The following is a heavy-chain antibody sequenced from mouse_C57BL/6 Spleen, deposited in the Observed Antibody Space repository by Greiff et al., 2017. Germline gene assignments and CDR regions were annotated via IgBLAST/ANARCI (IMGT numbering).Heavy chain of an antibody. Sequence: QVQLQQSGAELARPGASVKLSCKASGYTFTSYGISWVKQRTGQGLEWIGEIYPRSGNTYYNEKFKGKDTLTADKSSSTAYMELRSLTSEDSAVYFCARYYYGSSYDYYYAMDYWGPGTSVTVSS. D-gene: IGHD1-1*01. CDR1: GYTFTSYG. CDR3: ARYYYGSSYDYYYAMDY. CDR2: IYPRSGNT. J-gene: IGHJ4*01. V-gene: IGHV1-81*01.